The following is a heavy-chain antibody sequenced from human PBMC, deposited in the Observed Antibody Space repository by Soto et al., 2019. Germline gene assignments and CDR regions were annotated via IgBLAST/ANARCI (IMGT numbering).Heavy chain of an antibody. Sequence: GGSPRLSCAASGFTFCDYYITWIRQAPGKGLEWVSYISSSGNTVSFANSVKGRFTLSRDNARNTLHLQMNSLRAEDTAVYYCATIIPTSGTVHWGQGTLVTVSS. CDR3: ATIIPTSGTVH. CDR2: ISSSGNTV. CDR1: GFTFCDYY. J-gene: IGHJ4*02. V-gene: IGHV3-11*01. D-gene: IGHD6-13*01.